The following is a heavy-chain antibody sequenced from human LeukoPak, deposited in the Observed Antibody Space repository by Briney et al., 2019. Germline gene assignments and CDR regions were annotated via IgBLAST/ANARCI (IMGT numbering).Heavy chain of an antibody. Sequence: SQTLSLTCTVSGCSISSSGYYWSWIRQHPGKGLEWIGYIYFSGSTYYNPSLKSRVTISVDTSKNQFSLKLSSVTAADTAVYYCARDLSGHGAFDIWGQGTMVTVSS. V-gene: IGHV4-31*03. CDR2: IYFSGST. CDR3: ARDLSGHGAFDI. CDR1: GCSISSSGYY. J-gene: IGHJ3*02. D-gene: IGHD5-12*01.